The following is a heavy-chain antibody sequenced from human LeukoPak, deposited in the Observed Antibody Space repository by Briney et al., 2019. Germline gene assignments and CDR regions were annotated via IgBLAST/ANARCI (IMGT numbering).Heavy chain of an antibody. CDR3: ARLNYYYMDV. CDR2: MNPNSGNT. CDR1: GYTFTSYD. J-gene: IGHJ6*03. V-gene: IGHV1-8*03. Sequence: ASVTVSCKASGYTFTSYDINWVRQAPGQGLEWMGWMNPNSGNTVYAQKFQGRVTITRNTSISTAYMELSSLRSEDTAVYYCARLNYYYMDVWGKGTTVTVSS.